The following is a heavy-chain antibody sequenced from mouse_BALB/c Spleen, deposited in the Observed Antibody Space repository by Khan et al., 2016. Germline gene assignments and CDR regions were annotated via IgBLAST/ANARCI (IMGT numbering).Heavy chain of an antibody. J-gene: IGHJ2*01. D-gene: IGHD2-4*01. V-gene: IGHV3-2*02. CDR1: GYSITSDYA. CDR2: ISYSGST. CDR3: ARWNDYYFDY. Sequence: EVELVESGPGLVKPSQSLSLTCTVTGYSITSDYAWNWIRQFPGNKLEWMGYISYSGSTSYNPSLKSRISITRDTSKNQFFLQLNSVTTEDTATYYCARWNDYYFDYWGQGTTLTVSS.